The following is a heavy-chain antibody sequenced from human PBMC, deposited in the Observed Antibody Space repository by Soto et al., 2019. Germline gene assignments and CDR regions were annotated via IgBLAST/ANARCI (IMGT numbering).Heavy chain of an antibody. Sequence: QLQLQESGPGLVKPAQTLSLTCAVSGGSISRGGYSWSWIRQPPGKGLEWIGSVYHSGSTYYNPSLTSRVIISVARSKNQFSLQLSSVTAADTAVYYCARGFLYGSGSYKPNYYYYGMDVWGQGSTVTVCS. V-gene: IGHV4-30-2*01. CDR1: GGSISRGGYS. D-gene: IGHD3-10*01. CDR2: VYHSGST. J-gene: IGHJ6*02. CDR3: ARGFLYGSGSYKPNYYYYGMDV.